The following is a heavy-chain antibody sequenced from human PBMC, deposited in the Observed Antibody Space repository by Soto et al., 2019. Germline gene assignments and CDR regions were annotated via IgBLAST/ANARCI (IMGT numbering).Heavy chain of an antibody. CDR1: GDSISSGDHY. CDR2: IYYRGST. V-gene: IGHV4-39*01. J-gene: IGHJ4*02. Sequence: QLQLQESGPGLVKPSETLSLICTVSGDSISSGDHYWGWIRQPPGQGLEWIGTIYYRGSTYFNPSLTSRVTISVDASKNQFSLKLSSVTAADTAVYYCARPPPLCSWNYFDSWGQGTLVTVSS. CDR3: ARPPPLCSWNYFDS. D-gene: IGHD6-13*01.